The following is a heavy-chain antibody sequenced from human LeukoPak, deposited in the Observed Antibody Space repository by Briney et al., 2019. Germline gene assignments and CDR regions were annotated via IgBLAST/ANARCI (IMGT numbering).Heavy chain of an antibody. D-gene: IGHD3-10*01. Sequence: SLRLSCAASGFTFSSYAMSWVRQAPGKGLEWVSGISWNSGSIGYADSVKGRFTISRDNAKNSLYLQMNSLRAEDTALYYCAKDYGSGSPDYYYYGVDVWGQGTTVTVSS. CDR1: GFTFSSYA. V-gene: IGHV3-9*01. J-gene: IGHJ6*02. CDR3: AKDYGSGSPDYYYYGVDV. CDR2: ISWNSGSI.